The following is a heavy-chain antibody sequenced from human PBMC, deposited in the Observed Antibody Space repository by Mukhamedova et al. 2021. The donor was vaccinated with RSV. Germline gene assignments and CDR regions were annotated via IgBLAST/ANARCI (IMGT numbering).Heavy chain of an antibody. J-gene: IGHJ3*02. V-gene: IGHV4-38-2*01. D-gene: IGHD4-17*01. CDR2: IYYSGST. Sequence: WGWIRQPPGKGPEWIGSIYYSGSTYNNPSLQSRATISIDTSKNQFSLNLTSVTAADTAVYYCARKYPGDYIRGSFNIWGQGTMVTV. CDR3: ARKYPGDYIRGSFNI.